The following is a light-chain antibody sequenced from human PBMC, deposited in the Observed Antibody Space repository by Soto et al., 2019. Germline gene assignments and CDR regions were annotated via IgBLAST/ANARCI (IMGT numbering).Light chain of an antibody. CDR3: SSYTTSNTAV. Sequence: QSVLTQPASVSGSPGQSITLSCTGTSGDIGAFDYVSWYQQHPGKAPKLMIYDVTNRPSGVSNRFSGSKSGNTASLTISGLQAEDEADYYCSSYTTSNTAVFGAGTKLTVL. J-gene: IGLJ1*01. V-gene: IGLV2-14*03. CDR1: SGDIGAFDY. CDR2: DVT.